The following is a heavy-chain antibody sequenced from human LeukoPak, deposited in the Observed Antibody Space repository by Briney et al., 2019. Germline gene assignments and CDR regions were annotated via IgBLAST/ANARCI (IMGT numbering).Heavy chain of an antibody. CDR1: GFTFSSYA. J-gene: IGHJ4*02. V-gene: IGHV3-30*04. CDR2: ISYDGRNK. Sequence: PGGSLRLSCAASGFTFSSYAMHWVRQATGKGLEWVAVISYDGRNKYYADSVKGRFTISRDNSKNTLYLKMNSLRAEDTAVYYCARGWDHTVTVLADYWGQGTLVTVSS. CDR3: ARGWDHTVTVLADY. D-gene: IGHD4-17*01.